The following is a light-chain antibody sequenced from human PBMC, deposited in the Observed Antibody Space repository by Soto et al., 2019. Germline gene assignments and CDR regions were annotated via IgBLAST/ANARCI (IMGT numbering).Light chain of an antibody. J-gene: IGLJ1*01. CDR1: GSDVRTYNL. CDR2: EAS. CDR3: CSYAGDKTYV. Sequence: QSALTQPASVSGSPGQSITISCTVTGSDVRTYNLVSWYQQHPGKVPKLIIYEASKRPSGVSNRFPGSQPGNTASLTVSGLQAEDEADYYCCSYAGDKTYVFGSGTKVTVL. V-gene: IGLV2-23*01.